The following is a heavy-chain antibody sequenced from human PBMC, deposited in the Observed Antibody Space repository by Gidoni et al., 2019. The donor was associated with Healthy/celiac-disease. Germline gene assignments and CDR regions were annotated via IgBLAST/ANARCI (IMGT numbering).Heavy chain of an antibody. CDR3: AIGGDSHYYDRDFDY. CDR1: GFTSSSYA. V-gene: IGHV3-23*01. D-gene: IGHD3-22*01. J-gene: IGHJ4*02. CDR2: ISGSGGST. Sequence: EVQPLESGGGLVQPGGSLRLPCAASGFTSSSYAMSLVRQAPGKGLEWVSAISGSGGSTYYADSVKGRFTISRDNSKNTLYLQMNSLRAEDTAVYYCAIGGDSHYYDRDFDYWGQGTLVTVSS.